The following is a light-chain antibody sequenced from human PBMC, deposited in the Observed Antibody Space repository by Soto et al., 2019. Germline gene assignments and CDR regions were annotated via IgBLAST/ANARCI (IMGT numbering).Light chain of an antibody. V-gene: IGKV1-27*01. CDR1: QDIGHY. CDR3: QKYYFAPLT. J-gene: IGKJ4*01. CDR2: AAS. Sequence: DIQLTQSPSSLSASVGDRITITCRPSQDIGHYLAWYQQKPGKAPKLLIYAASTLQSGVPTRFSGSRSGTDFKLTISSLLPEDVATYYCQKYYFAPLTFGGGTK.